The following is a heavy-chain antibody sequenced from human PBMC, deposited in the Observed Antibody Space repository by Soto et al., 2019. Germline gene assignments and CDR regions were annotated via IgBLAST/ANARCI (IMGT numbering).Heavy chain of an antibody. CDR3: ARERPGGCSGGSCYSYYYYRMDV. D-gene: IGHD2-15*01. CDR1: GGTFSSYA. V-gene: IGHV1-69*13. CDR2: IIPIFGTA. Sequence: SVKVSCKASGGTFSSYAISWVRQAPGQGLEWMGGIIPIFGTANYAQKFQGRVTITADESTSTAYMELSSLRSEDTAVCYCARERPGGCSGGSCYSYYYYRMDVWGQVTTVTVSS. J-gene: IGHJ6*02.